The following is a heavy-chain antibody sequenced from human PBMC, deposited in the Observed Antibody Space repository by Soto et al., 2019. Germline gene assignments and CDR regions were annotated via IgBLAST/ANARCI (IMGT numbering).Heavy chain of an antibody. CDR3: ARCMGFDGSGYAFFDS. CDR2: VSSSSSYI. Sequence: EVQLVESGGGLVKPGGSLRLSCAASGFTFSGHTINWVRQAPGKGLEWVSSVSSSSSYIYYADSVKGRFTVSRDNAEKSLSLKMNSLRAEDTAIYYCARCMGFDGSGYAFFDSWGQGTLVTVSS. D-gene: IGHD3-10*01. J-gene: IGHJ4*02. CDR1: GFTFSGHT. V-gene: IGHV3-21*01.